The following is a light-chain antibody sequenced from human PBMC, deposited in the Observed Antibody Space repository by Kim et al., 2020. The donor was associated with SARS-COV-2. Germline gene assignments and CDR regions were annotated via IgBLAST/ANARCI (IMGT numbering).Light chain of an antibody. V-gene: IGLV3-1*01. J-gene: IGLJ2*01. CDR1: KLGDKY. CDR2: QDS. CDR3: QAWDSSTAV. Sequence: VSPGQPASITCSGDKLGDKYACWYQQKPGQSPVLVIYQDSKRPSGIPERFSGSNSGNTATLTISGTQAMDEADYYCQAWDSSTAVFGGGTQLTVL.